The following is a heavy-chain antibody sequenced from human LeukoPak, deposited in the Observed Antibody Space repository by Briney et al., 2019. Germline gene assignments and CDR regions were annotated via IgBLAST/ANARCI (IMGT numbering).Heavy chain of an antibody. CDR3: GHGGYDYPLDS. CDR1: GFTVSSYE. J-gene: IGHJ4*02. D-gene: IGHD5-12*01. CDR2: ISSTGYTI. Sequence: GGSLRLSCAASGFTVSSYEVNWVRQAPGKGLEWVSFISSTGYTIYYADSVRGRFTISRDNAKNSLYLQMNSLRAEDTAVYYCGHGGYDYPLDSWGQGTLVTVSS. V-gene: IGHV3-48*03.